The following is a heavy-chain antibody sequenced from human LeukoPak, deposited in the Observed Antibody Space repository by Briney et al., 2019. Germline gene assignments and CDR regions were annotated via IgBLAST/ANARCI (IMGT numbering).Heavy chain of an antibody. CDR2: INHSGST. CDR3: ARGASNQRHYYYYMDA. Sequence: PSETLSLTCAVYGASFSGYYWSWIRQPPGKGLEWIGEINHSGSTNYNPSLKSRVTISVDTSKNQFSLKLSSVTAADTAVYYCARGASNQRHYYYYMDAWGKGTTVTVSS. CDR1: GASFSGYY. J-gene: IGHJ6*03. D-gene: IGHD4-11*01. V-gene: IGHV4-34*01.